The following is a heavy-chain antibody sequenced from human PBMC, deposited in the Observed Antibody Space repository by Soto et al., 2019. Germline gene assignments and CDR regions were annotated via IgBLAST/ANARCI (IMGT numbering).Heavy chain of an antibody. CDR3: RVSYSSGWPDPYFDY. Sequence: ASVKVSCKASGYTFTGYYMHWVRQAPGQGLEWMGWINPNSGGTNYAQKFQGRVTMTRDTSISTAYMELSRLRSDDTAVYYCRVSYSSGWPDPYFDYWGQGTLVTVSS. J-gene: IGHJ4*02. D-gene: IGHD6-19*01. V-gene: IGHV1-2*02. CDR1: GYTFTGYY. CDR2: INPNSGGT.